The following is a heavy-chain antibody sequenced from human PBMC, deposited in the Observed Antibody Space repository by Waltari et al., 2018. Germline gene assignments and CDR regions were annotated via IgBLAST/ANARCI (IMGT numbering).Heavy chain of an antibody. V-gene: IGHV4-34*01. J-gene: IGHJ5*02. D-gene: IGHD2-2*02. CDR2: INHSGST. CDR3: ARLPLGYCSSTSCYTKWFDP. Sequence: QVQLQQWGAGLLKPSETLSLTCAVYGGSFSGYYWSWIRQPPGKGPEWIGEINHSGSTNYNPSLKSRVTISVDTSKNQFSLKLSSVTAADTAVYYCARLPLGYCSSTSCYTKWFDPWGQGTLVTVSS. CDR1: GGSFSGYY.